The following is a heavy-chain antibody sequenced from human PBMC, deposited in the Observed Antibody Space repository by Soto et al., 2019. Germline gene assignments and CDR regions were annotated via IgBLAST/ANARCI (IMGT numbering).Heavy chain of an antibody. CDR2: ISHSGIT. J-gene: IGHJ5*02. D-gene: IGHD3-16*02. Sequence: SETLALTCAVSGGSITSANWGTWVRQPPGGGLEWIGEISHSGITNYKASLKSRVTMSVDKTKNDVSLKLTSVTAADTAVYYCARVLRCWFDPWRERHPVTVS. CDR3: ARVLRCWFDP. V-gene: IGHV4-4*02. CDR1: GGSITSANW.